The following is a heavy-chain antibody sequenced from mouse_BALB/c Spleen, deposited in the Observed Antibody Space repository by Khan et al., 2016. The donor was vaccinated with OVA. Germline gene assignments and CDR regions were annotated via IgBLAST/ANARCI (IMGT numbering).Heavy chain of an antibody. CDR3: ARSGGNFHWYFDV. CDR2: ISSGSSTL. CDR1: GFTFSSFG. V-gene: IGHV5-17*02. D-gene: IGHD2-1*01. Sequence: EVELVESGGGLVQPGGSRKLSCAASGFTFSSFGIHWVRQAPKKGLEWVAYISSGSSTLYYVDTVKGRFTISRDNPKNTLFLKMTSLRSEDTAMYYCARSGGNFHWYFDVWGAGTSVTVAS. J-gene: IGHJ1*01.